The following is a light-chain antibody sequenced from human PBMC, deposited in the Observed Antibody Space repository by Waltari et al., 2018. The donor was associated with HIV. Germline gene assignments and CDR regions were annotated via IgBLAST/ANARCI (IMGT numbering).Light chain of an antibody. CDR1: QDITNF. V-gene: IGKV1-33*01. CDR2: AAA. Sequence: DIQMTQSPSSLSAFVGDRVTITCQASQDITNFLNWYQQKPGEAPKLLIYAAANLKTGAPSRFSGGGFGTHFTFTITSLQPEDIGTYYCQQYDDVPVTFGQGTKLEI. J-gene: IGKJ2*01. CDR3: QQYDDVPVT.